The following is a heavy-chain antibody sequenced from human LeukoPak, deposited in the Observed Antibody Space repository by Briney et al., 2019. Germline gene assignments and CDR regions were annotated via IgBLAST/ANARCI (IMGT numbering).Heavy chain of an antibody. V-gene: IGHV3-74*01. CDR3: AELGITMIGGV. CDR2: INRDGSRT. J-gene: IGHJ6*04. Sequence: QPGGSLRLSCAAPGFTFSTSWMHWVRQAPGKGLVWVSHINRDGSRTTYADSVKGRFTISRDNAKNSLYLQMNSLRAEDTAVYYCAELGITMIGGVWGKGTTVTISS. D-gene: IGHD3-10*02. CDR1: GFTFSTSW.